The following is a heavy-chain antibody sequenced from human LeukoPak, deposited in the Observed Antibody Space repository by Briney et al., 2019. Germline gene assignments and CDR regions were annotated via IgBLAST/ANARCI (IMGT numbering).Heavy chain of an antibody. Sequence: GSLRLSCAASGFTFSSYAMSWVRQAPGKGLEWVSGISGSGGSTYYADSVKGRFTISRDNSKNTLYLQMNSLRAEDTAVYYCANPGIFGVVTLDYWGQGTLVTVSS. V-gene: IGHV3-23*01. CDR1: GFTFSSYA. J-gene: IGHJ4*02. CDR3: ANPGIFGVVTLDY. CDR2: ISGSGGST. D-gene: IGHD3-3*01.